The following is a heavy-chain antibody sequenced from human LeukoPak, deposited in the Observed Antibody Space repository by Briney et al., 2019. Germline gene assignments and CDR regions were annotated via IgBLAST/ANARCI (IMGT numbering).Heavy chain of an antibody. D-gene: IGHD6-19*01. J-gene: IGHJ4*02. V-gene: IGHV3-23*01. Sequence: GGSLRLSCAVSGLTFSTYSMTWVRQGPGKGLEWVSSIYNSGAKVFYADSVKGRFTISRDNSKNMLYLQMNILRVEDTAVYYCAKDVAPDSGWDLDYWGQGTLVTVSS. CDR3: AKDVAPDSGWDLDY. CDR2: IYNSGAKV. CDR1: GLTFSTYS.